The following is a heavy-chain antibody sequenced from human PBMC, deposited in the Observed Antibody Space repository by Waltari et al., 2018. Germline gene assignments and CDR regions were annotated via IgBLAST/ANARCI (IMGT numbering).Heavy chain of an antibody. CDR3: ARSRTIVLEWLLYPAHWFDP. V-gene: IGHV4-34*01. CDR2: INHSGST. Sequence: QVQLQQWGAGLLKPSETLSLTCAVYGGSFSGYYWSWIRQPPGKGLEWIGEINHSGSTNYNPSLKSRVTISVDTSKNQFSLKLSSVTAADTAVYYCARSRTIVLEWLLYPAHWFDPWGQGTLVTVSS. CDR1: GGSFSGYY. D-gene: IGHD3-3*01. J-gene: IGHJ5*02.